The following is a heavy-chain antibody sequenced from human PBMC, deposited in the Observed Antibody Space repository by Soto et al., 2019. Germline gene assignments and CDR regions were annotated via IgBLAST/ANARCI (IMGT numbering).Heavy chain of an antibody. CDR1: GFTFSSYA. V-gene: IGHV3-30-3*01. CDR3: ARCPSRGELRASYYYYGMDV. Sequence: QVQLVESGGGVVQPGRSLRLSCAASGFTFSSYAMHWVRQAPGKGLEWVAVISYDGSNKYYADSVKGRFSISRDNSKNTLYLQMNSLRAEDTAVYYCARCPSRGELRASYYYYGMDVWGQGTTVTVSS. J-gene: IGHJ6*02. CDR2: ISYDGSNK. D-gene: IGHD1-7*01.